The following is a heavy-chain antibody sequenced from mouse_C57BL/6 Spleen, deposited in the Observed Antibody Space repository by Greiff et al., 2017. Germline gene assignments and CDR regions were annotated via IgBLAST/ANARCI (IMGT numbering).Heavy chain of an antibody. CDR3: ARDASWDDWYFDG. CDR1: GFTFSDFY. CDR2: SRNKANVSTT. J-gene: IGHJ1*03. V-gene: IGHV7-1*01. Sequence: EVQLMESGGGLVQSGRSLRLSCATSGFTFSDFYMAWVRQAPGKGPEWIAASRNKANVSTTEYSASVKGRVIVSRDTSQSILYLQMNALRAEDTAIYYCARDASWDDWYFDGWGTGTTVTVSS. D-gene: IGHD4-1*01.